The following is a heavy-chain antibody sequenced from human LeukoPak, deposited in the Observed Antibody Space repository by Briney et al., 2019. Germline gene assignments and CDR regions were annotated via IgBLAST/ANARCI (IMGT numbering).Heavy chain of an antibody. J-gene: IGHJ4*02. CDR3: ARLNSGTARYDLDY. Sequence: SETLSLTCTVSGGPITSSTYYWGWIRQPPGKGLEWIGIIYYSGSTYYNPSLKSRVTISVDTSKNQFSLNLNSVTAADTAVYYCARLNSGTARYDLDYWGQGTLVTVSS. CDR1: GGPITSSTYY. V-gene: IGHV4-39*01. D-gene: IGHD3-10*01. CDR2: IYYSGST.